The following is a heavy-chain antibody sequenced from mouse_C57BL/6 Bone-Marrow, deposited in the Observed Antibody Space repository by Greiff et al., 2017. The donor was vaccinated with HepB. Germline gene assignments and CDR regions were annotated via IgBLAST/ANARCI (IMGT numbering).Heavy chain of an antibody. Sequence: EVQGVESGGGLVKPGGSLKLSCAASGFTFSSYAMSWVRQTPEKRLEWVATISDGGSYTYYPDNVKGRFSISRDNAKNNLYLQMSHLKSEDTAMYYCARDFYDGYYVPFAYWGQGTLVTVSA. CDR1: GFTFSSYA. J-gene: IGHJ3*01. V-gene: IGHV5-4*01. CDR3: ARDFYDGYYVPFAY. D-gene: IGHD2-3*01. CDR2: ISDGGSYT.